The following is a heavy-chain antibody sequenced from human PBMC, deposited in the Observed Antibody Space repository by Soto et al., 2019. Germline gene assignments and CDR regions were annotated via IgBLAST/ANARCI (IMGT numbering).Heavy chain of an antibody. CDR1: GFTFSSYG. D-gene: IGHD5-18*01. V-gene: IGHV3-30*18. CDR3: AKAFSDTADY. Sequence: QVQLVESGGGVVQPGRSLRLSCAASGFTFSSYGMHWVRQAPGKGLEWVAVISYDGSNKYYADSVKGRFTIPRDNSKNTLYLQMNSLRAEDTAVYYCAKAFSDTADYWGQGTLVTVSS. CDR2: ISYDGSNK. J-gene: IGHJ4*02.